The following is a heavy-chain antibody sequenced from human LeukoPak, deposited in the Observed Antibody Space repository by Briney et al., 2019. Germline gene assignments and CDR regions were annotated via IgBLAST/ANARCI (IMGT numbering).Heavy chain of an antibody. Sequence: GGSLRLSCAASGFTVSSNYMSWVRQAPGKGLEWVSYISSSGSTIYYADSVKGRFTISRDNAKNTLYLQMNSLRVEDTAVYYCARDRSPFSYWGQGTLVTVSS. V-gene: IGHV3-11*04. CDR3: ARDRSPFSY. D-gene: IGHD3-16*01. CDR1: GFTVSSNY. CDR2: ISSSGSTI. J-gene: IGHJ4*02.